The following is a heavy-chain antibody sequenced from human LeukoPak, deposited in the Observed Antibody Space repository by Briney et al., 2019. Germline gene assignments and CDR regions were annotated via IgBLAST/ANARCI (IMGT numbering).Heavy chain of an antibody. J-gene: IGHJ6*02. CDR3: AHYGDYRYGMDV. D-gene: IGHD4-17*01. CDR2: IYWNDDK. CDR1: GGSISTYYW. Sequence: TLSLTCTVSGGSISTYYWSWIRQPPGKALEWLALIYWNDDKRYSPSLKSRLTITKDTSKNQVVLTMTNMDPVDTATYYCAHYGDYRYGMDVWGQGTTVTVSS. V-gene: IGHV2-5*01.